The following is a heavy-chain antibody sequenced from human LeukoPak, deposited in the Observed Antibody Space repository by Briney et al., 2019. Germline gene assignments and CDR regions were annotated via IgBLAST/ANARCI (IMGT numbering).Heavy chain of an antibody. CDR3: ARVIVSAAGGIDY. D-gene: IGHD6-13*01. Sequence: KPSETLSLTCAVYGGSFSGYYWSWIRQPPGKGLEWIGEINHSGSTNYNPSLKSRVTISVDTSKNQCSLKLSSVTAADTAVYYCARVIVSAAGGIDYWGQGTLVTVSS. CDR2: INHSGST. V-gene: IGHV4-34*01. CDR1: GGSFSGYY. J-gene: IGHJ4*02.